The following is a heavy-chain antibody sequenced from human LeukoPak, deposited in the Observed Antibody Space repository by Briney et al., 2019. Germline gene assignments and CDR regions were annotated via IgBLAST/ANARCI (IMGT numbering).Heavy chain of an antibody. V-gene: IGHV1-2*02. D-gene: IGHD5-12*01. Sequence: ASVKVFCKASGYIFTGYYIHWVRQAPGQGLEWMGWINPNSGGTIYAQRFQGRVTLTRDTSISTAYMELSRLRSGDTAVYYCARGGAGTAYYDWDFFRFDYWGQGTLVTVSS. CDR2: INPNSGGT. J-gene: IGHJ4*02. CDR3: ARGGAGTAYYDWDFFRFDY. CDR1: GYIFTGYY.